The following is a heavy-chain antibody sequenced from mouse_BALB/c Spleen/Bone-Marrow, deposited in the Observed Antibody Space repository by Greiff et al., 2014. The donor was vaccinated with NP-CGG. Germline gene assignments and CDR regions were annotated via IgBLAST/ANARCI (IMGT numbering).Heavy chain of an antibody. Sequence: VPLPPSGPALVRPGVSVTLSCKGSGYTFTDYAMHWVKPSHAKSLEWIGVISTYSGNTNYNQKFKGKATMTVDKSSSTAYMERARLTAEDSAIYYCARSYYGCQYYFDYWGQGTTLTVSS. CDR3: ARSYYGCQYYFDY. CDR2: ISTYSGNT. CDR1: GYTFTDYA. V-gene: IGHV1-67*01. J-gene: IGHJ2*01. D-gene: IGHD1-1*01.